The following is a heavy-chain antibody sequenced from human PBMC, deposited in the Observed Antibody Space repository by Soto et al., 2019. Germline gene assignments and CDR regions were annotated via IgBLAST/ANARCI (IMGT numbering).Heavy chain of an antibody. Sequence: SLKVSCKASGGTFSSYAISWVRQAPGQGLEWMGGIIPIFGTANYAQKFQGRVTITADESTSTAYMELSSLRSEDTAVYYCARGYCSGGSCQLVAYHYYGMDVWGQGTTVTVSS. V-gene: IGHV1-69*13. CDR2: IIPIFGTA. CDR3: ARGYCSGGSCQLVAYHYYGMDV. D-gene: IGHD2-15*01. J-gene: IGHJ6*02. CDR1: GGTFSSYA.